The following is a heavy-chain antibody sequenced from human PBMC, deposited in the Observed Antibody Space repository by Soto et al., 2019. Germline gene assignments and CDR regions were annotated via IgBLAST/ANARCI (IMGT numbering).Heavy chain of an antibody. CDR2: VSKSGYT. CDR3: AREDSVIIPAVSDV. V-gene: IGHV3-21*01. Sequence: HGGSLRLSCVVSGFTFNNYGINWVRQAPGKGLEWVSSVSKSGYTYYSDSVKGRFTISRDNAKNSVSLQMNTLRAEDTAVYYCAREDSVIIPAVSDVWGQGTLVTVSS. D-gene: IGHD2-2*01. J-gene: IGHJ4*02. CDR1: GFTFNNYG.